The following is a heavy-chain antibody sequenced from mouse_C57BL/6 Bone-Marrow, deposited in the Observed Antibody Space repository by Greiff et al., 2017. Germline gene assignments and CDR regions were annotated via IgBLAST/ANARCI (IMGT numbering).Heavy chain of an antibody. CDR2: INPSNGGT. CDR1: GYTFTSYW. J-gene: IGHJ2*01. Sequence: QVQLQQSGTELVKPGASVKLSCKASGYTFTSYWMHWVKQRPGQGLEWIGNINPSNGGTNYKETFKSKATLSVDKSSSTAYMQLSRLTSEDSAVYYCARSGYHLWSLWGQGTTLTVSS. CDR3: ARSGYHLWSL. D-gene: IGHD3-1*01. V-gene: IGHV1-53*01.